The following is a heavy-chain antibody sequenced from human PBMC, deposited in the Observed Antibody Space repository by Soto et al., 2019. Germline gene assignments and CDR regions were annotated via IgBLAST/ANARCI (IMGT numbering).Heavy chain of an antibody. D-gene: IGHD4-17*01. CDR3: ARGTVRDHDFGDH. CDR1: GFTFSTYW. CDR2: MSSDGSST. J-gene: IGHJ4*02. Sequence: EVQLVESGGDLVQPGGSLRLSCAASGFTFSTYWMHWVRQVPGKGPEWVSRMSSDGSSTAYADSVRGRFIISRDNAKNTLYLQMNSLRVDYTAVYDCARGTVRDHDFGDHWGLGTLVAVSS. V-gene: IGHV3-74*01.